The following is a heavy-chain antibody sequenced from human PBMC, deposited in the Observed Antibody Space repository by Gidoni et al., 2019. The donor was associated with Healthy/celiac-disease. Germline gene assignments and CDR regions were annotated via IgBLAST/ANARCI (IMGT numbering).Heavy chain of an antibody. CDR2: IYYSGST. V-gene: IGHV4-39*01. CDR3: ATLWGDTYYYDSSGYYGYFDY. J-gene: IGHJ4*02. Sequence: QLQLQESVPGPVKPSETLSLTCTVSGGPISSSSYCWGWIRQPPGTGLEWIGSIYYSGSTYYNPSLKSRVTISVDTSKNQFSLKLSSVTAADTAVYYCATLWGDTYYYDSSGYYGYFDYWGQGTLVTVSS. CDR1: GGPISSSSYC. D-gene: IGHD3-22*01.